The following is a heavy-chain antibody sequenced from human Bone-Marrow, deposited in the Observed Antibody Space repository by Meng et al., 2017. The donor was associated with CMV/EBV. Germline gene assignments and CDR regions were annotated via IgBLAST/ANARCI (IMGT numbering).Heavy chain of an antibody. D-gene: IGHD3-10*01. CDR1: GGSISSYY. CDR2: IYYSGST. J-gene: IGHJ5*02. CDR3: ARRRYYYGSGSSGWFDP. Sequence: SETLSLTCTVSGGSISSYYWSWIRQPPGKGLEWIGYIYYSGSTNYNPSLKSRVTISVDTSKNPFPLKLSSVTAADTAVYYCARRRYYYGSGSSGWFDPWGQGTLVTVSS. V-gene: IGHV4-59*12.